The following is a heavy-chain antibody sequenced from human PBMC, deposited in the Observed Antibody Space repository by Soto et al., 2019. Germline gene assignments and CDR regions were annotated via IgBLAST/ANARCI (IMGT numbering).Heavy chain of an antibody. Sequence: QVQLVQSGAEVKKPGSSVKVSCKASGGTFSSYAISWVRQAPGQGLEWMGGIIPIFGTANYAQKFQGRVTITADESTSTAYMELSSLRSEDTAVYYCARAGIVGATTVATGPGWFDPWGQGTLVTVSS. CDR1: GGTFSSYA. CDR2: IIPIFGTA. CDR3: ARAGIVGATTVATGPGWFDP. J-gene: IGHJ5*02. V-gene: IGHV1-69*01. D-gene: IGHD1-26*01.